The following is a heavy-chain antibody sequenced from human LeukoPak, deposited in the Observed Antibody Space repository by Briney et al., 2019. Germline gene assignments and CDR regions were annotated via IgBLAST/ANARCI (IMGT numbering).Heavy chain of an antibody. CDR3: ARDLVDNYGSGSYYNPPAYYYYGMDV. V-gene: IGHV4-30-4*01. J-gene: IGHJ6*04. D-gene: IGHD3-10*01. CDR2: IYYSGST. Sequence: SETLSLTCTVSGGSISSGDYYWSWIRQPPGKGLEWIGYIYYSGSTYYNPPLKSRVTISVDTSKNQFSLKLSSVTAADTAVYYCARDLVDNYGSGSYYNPPAYYYYGMDVWGKGTTVTVSS. CDR1: GGSISSGDYY.